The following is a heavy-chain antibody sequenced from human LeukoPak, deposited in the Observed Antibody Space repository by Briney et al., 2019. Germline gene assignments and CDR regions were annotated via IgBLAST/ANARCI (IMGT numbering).Heavy chain of an antibody. V-gene: IGHV4-59*01. Sequence: SETLSLTCTVSGGSISSYYWSWIRQPPGKGLEWIGYIHYSGNTNSNPSLKSRVTISVDTSKNQFSPKLSSVTAADTALYYCARDTYYYESSGYYEDWFDSWGQGTQVTVSS. CDR1: GGSISSYY. CDR2: IHYSGNT. J-gene: IGHJ5*01. D-gene: IGHD3-22*01. CDR3: ARDTYYYESSGYYEDWFDS.